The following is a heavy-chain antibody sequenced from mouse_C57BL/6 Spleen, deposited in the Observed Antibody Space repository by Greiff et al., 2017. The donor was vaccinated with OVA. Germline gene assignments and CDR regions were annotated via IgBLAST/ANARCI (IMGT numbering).Heavy chain of an antibody. J-gene: IGHJ2*01. CDR3: ARDPSGLFDD. CDR1: GYSITSGYY. D-gene: IGHD3-1*01. CDR2: ISYDGSN. Sequence: VQLQQSGPGLVKPSQSLSLTCSVTGYSITSGYYWNWIRQFPGNKLEWMGYISYDGSNNYNPSLKNRISITHDTAKNQFFLKLNSVTTEDTATYYCARDPSGLFDDWGQGTTLTVSS. V-gene: IGHV3-6*01.